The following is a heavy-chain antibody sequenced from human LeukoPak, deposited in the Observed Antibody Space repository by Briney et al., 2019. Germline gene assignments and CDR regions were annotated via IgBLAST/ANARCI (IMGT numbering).Heavy chain of an antibody. CDR2: ISAYNGNT. V-gene: IGHV1-18*01. CDR1: GYTFTSYG. CDR3: ARDYPGNSRSIAVGRNYYYYGMDV. J-gene: IGHJ6*02. D-gene: IGHD6-19*01. Sequence: ASVNVSCKASGYTFTSYGISWVRQAPGQGLEWMGWISAYNGNTNYAQKLQGRVTMTTDTSTSTAYMELRSLRSDDTAVYYCARDYPGNSRSIAVGRNYYYYGMDVWGQGTTVTVSS.